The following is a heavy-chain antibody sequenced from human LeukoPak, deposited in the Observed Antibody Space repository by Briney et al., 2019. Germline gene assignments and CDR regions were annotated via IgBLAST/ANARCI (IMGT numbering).Heavy chain of an antibody. CDR2: IYYSGST. CDR1: GGSISSYY. J-gene: IGHJ4*02. V-gene: IGHV4-59*08. CDR3: ARHRGAGTQADY. Sequence: PSETLSLTCTVSGGSISSYYWSWTRQPPGKGLEWIGYIYYSGSTNYNPSLKSRVTVSVDTSKNQFSLKLSSVTAADTAVYYCARHRGAGTQADYWGQGTLVTVSS. D-gene: IGHD3-10*01.